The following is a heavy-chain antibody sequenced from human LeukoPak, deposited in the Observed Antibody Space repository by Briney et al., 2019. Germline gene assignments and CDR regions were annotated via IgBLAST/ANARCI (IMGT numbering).Heavy chain of an antibody. J-gene: IGHJ4*02. Sequence: PSETLSLTCTVSGGSISSYYWSWIRQPPGKGLEWIGYIYYSGSTNYNPSLKSRVTISVDTSKNQFSLKLSSVTAADTAVYYCARGNRYYYDRAHFDYWGQGTLVTVSS. CDR1: GGSISSYY. CDR2: IYYSGST. V-gene: IGHV4-59*01. CDR3: ARGNRYYYDRAHFDY. D-gene: IGHD3-22*01.